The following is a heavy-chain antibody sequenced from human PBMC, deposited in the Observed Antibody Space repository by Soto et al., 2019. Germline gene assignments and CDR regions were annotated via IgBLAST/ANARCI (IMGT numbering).Heavy chain of an antibody. J-gene: IGHJ4*02. CDR1: GDSISSSGYY. CDR3: ARHSESYSSGWYSPFDY. D-gene: IGHD6-19*01. CDR2: IYYSGST. Sequence: QLQLQESGPGLVKPSETLSLTCTVSGDSISSSGYYWGWIRQPPGKGLEWIGSIYYSGSTYYNPSLKSRVTISVDTSKNQFSLKLSSVAAAETAVYYCARHSESYSSGWYSPFDYWGQGTLVTVSS. V-gene: IGHV4-39*01.